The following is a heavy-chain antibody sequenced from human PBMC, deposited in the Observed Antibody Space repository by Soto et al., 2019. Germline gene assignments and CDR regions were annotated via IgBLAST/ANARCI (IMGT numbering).Heavy chain of an antibody. V-gene: IGHV3-43*01. CDR3: AKDIGSSYPLYYFDY. D-gene: IGHD6-6*01. CDR2: ISWDGGST. CDR1: GFTFDDYT. Sequence: GGSLRLSCAASGFTFDDYTMHWVRQAPGKGLEWVSLISWDGGSTYYADSVKGRFTISRDNSKNSLYLQMNSLRTEDTALYYCAKDIGSSYPLYYFDYWGQGTLVTVSS. J-gene: IGHJ4*02.